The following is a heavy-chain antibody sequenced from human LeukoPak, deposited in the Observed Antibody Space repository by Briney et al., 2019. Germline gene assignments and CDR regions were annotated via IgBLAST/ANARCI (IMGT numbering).Heavy chain of an antibody. D-gene: IGHD1-26*01. Sequence: SQTLSLTCTVSGGSISSGSYYWSWIRQPPGKGLEWIGYIYYSGSTNYNPSLKSRVTISVDTSKNQFSLKLSSVTAADTAVYYCASGAYSYYYMDVWGKGTTVTISS. CDR2: IYYSGST. CDR1: GGSISSGSYY. J-gene: IGHJ6*03. V-gene: IGHV4-61*01. CDR3: ASGAYSYYYMDV.